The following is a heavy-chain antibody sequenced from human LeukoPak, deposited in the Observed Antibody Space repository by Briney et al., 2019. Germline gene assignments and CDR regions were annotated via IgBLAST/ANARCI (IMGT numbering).Heavy chain of an antibody. V-gene: IGHV1-18*01. CDR3: ARATKWNYVSDI. J-gene: IGHJ3*02. D-gene: IGHD1-7*01. CDR2: ISGYTGDA. Sequence: ASVKVSCKASGYTFRSHGITWVRQAPGQGLEWMGWISGYTGDAKYDQRFQGRVTLTADTSTNTAYMDLRSLVPDDTAVYYCARATKWNYVSDIWGQGTVLTVSS. CDR1: GYTFRSHG.